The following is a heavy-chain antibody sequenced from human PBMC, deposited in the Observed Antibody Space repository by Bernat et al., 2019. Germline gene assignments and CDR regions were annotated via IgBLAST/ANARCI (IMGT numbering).Heavy chain of an antibody. V-gene: IGHV3-7*03. D-gene: IGHD6-6*01. Sequence: EVQLVGSGGGLVQPGGSLRLSCAASGFTFSNYWMNWVRQAPGKGLEWVANIKRDGSERYYVDSVKGRFTISRDNAKNSLFLQMNSLIAEDTAVYYCARDEYSSSYVDYWGKGTLVIVSS. CDR1: GFTFSNYW. J-gene: IGHJ4*02. CDR2: IKRDGSER. CDR3: ARDEYSSSYVDY.